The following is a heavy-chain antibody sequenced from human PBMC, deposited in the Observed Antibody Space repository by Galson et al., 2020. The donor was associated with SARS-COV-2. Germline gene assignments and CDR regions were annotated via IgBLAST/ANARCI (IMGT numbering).Heavy chain of an antibody. D-gene: IGHD3-10*02. Sequence: GESLKISCVASGFSFSNYGMYWVRQAPGKGLEWVAVIWYAGGNKYYADTVKGRFTISRDNSKNTLYLEMNNLRAEDTAVYYCAKPGTIFALGAPTGGHMDVWGKGTTVVVSS. V-gene: IGHV3-33*06. J-gene: IGHJ6*03. CDR3: AKPGTIFALGAPTGGHMDV. CDR1: GFSFSNYG. CDR2: IWYAGGNK.